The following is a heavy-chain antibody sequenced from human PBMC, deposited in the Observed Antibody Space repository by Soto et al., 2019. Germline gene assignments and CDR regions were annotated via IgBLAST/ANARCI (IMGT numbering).Heavy chain of an antibody. CDR2: IYYSGST. J-gene: IGHJ5*02. V-gene: IGHV4-59*12. CDR3: ARSVTP. D-gene: IGHD3-10*01. Sequence: SETLSLTCTVSGGSISSYYWSWIRQPPGKGLEWIGYIYYSGSTNYNPSLKSRVTISVDTSKNQFSLRLSSVTAADTAVYYCARSVTPWGQGTLVTVSS. CDR1: GGSISSYY.